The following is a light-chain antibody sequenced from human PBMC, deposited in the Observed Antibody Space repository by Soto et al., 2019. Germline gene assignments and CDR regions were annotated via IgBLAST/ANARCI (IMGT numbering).Light chain of an antibody. V-gene: IGKV3-20*01. CDR2: GAS. Sequence: EIVLTQSPGTLSLSPGERATLSCRASQSVSSSYLAWYQQKPGQAPRLLIYGASSRATGIPDRFRGRWSATDFTLNISRLEPEDFAVYYCQQYGSSPSWTFGQGTKVEIK. CDR1: QSVSSSY. CDR3: QQYGSSPSWT. J-gene: IGKJ1*01.